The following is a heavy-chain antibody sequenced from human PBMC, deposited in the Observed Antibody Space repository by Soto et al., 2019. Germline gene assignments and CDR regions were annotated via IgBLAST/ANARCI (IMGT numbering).Heavy chain of an antibody. V-gene: IGHV1-69*01. D-gene: IGHD1-26*01. CDR2: IIPMIGPA. CDR3: ARVRSGTYFGVYYNGMDV. CDR1: GGTFSNYA. J-gene: IGHJ6*02. Sequence: QVQLVQSASEVKKPGSSAKVSCKASGGTFSNYAFSWVRQAPGQGLEWMGGIIPMIGPANYAEKFQGRVTSTADDSTSTVYMERSRLRSEDPALYYCARVRSGTYFGVYYNGMDVWGQGTAVTVSS.